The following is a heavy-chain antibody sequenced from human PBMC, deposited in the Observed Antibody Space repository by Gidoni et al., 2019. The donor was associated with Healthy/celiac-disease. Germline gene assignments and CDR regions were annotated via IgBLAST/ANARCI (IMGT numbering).Heavy chain of an antibody. CDR1: GFTFDDYA. CDR2: ISGDGGST. Sequence: VQLVESGGGVVQPGGSLRLSCAASGFTFDDYAMHWVRQAPGKGLEWVSLISGDGGSTYYADSVKGRFTISRDNSKNSLYLQMNSLRTEDTALYYCAKDKAQYYYDSSNAFDIWGQGTMVTVSS. D-gene: IGHD3-22*01. V-gene: IGHV3-43*02. J-gene: IGHJ3*02. CDR3: AKDKAQYYYDSSNAFDI.